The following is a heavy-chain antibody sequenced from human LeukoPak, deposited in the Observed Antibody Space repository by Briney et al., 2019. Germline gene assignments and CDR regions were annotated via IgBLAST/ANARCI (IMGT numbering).Heavy chain of an antibody. Sequence: GGSLRLSCAASGFTFSSYSMNWVRQAPGKGLEWVSYISTSSSTIYYADSVKGRFTISRDNAKNSLYLQMSSLRDDDTAVYFCARSRGVSDYWGRGTLVTVSS. CDR3: ARSRGVSDY. V-gene: IGHV3-48*02. CDR1: GFTFSSYS. CDR2: ISTSSSTI. D-gene: IGHD3-10*01. J-gene: IGHJ4*02.